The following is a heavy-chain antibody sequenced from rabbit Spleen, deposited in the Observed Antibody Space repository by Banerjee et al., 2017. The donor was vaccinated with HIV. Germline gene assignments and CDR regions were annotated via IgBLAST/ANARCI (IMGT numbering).Heavy chain of an antibody. CDR2: INAVTGRA. Sequence: QEQLVESGGGLVKPEGSLKLSCTASGFSFSDKAVMCWVRQAPGKGLEWIACINAVTGRAVYASWAKGRFTFSKTSSTTVTLQVTSLTVADTATYFCARDPYDVRSGNSGLWGQGTLVTVS. J-gene: IGHJ4*01. CDR3: ARDPYDVRSGNSGL. V-gene: IGHV1S45*01. D-gene: IGHD1-1*01. CDR1: GFSFSDKAV.